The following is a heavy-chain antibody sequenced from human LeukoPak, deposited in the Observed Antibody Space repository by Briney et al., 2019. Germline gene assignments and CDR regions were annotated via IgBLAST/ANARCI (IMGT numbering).Heavy chain of an antibody. CDR3: ARRGGYCSGGSCELDY. J-gene: IGHJ4*02. D-gene: IGHD2-15*01. CDR2: IYYSGST. V-gene: IGHV4-39*01. Sequence: PSETLSLTCTVSGGSISSSSYYWGWIRQPPGKGLEWIGSIYYSGSTYYNPSLKSRVTISVDTSKNQFSLKLSSVTAADTAVHYCARRGGYCSGGSCELDYWGQGTLVTVSS. CDR1: GGSISSSSYY.